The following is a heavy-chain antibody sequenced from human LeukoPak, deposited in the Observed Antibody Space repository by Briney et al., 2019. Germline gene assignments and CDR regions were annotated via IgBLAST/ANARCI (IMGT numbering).Heavy chain of an antibody. J-gene: IGHJ6*03. CDR1: GYTFTGYY. D-gene: IGHD6-13*01. V-gene: IGHV1-2*02. CDR2: INPNSGGT. Sequence: ASVKVSCKASGYTFTGYYMHWVRQAPGQGLEWMGWINPNSGGTNYAQKFQGRVTMTRDTSTSTAYMELSRLRSDDTAVYYCARDKRHSSSWYYYYYYMDVWGEGTTVTVSS. CDR3: ARDKRHSSSWYYYYYYMDV.